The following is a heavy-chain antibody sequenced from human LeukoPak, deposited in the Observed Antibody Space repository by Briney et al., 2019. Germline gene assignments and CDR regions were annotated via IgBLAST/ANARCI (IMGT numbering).Heavy chain of an antibody. Sequence: GGSLRLSCAASGFTFSSYAMSWVRQAPGKGLEWVAVISYDGSNKYYADSVKGRFTISRDNSKNTLYLQMNSLRAEDTAVYYCAKDPHDFWSGYSDYYYYYMDVWGKGTTVTVSS. V-gene: IGHV3-30*18. CDR3: AKDPHDFWSGYSDYYYYYMDV. CDR2: ISYDGSNK. J-gene: IGHJ6*03. CDR1: GFTFSSYA. D-gene: IGHD3-3*01.